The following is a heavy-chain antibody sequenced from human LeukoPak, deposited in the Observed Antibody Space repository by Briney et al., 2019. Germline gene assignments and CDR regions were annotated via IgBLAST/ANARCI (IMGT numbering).Heavy chain of an antibody. CDR2: IRYDGSNK. D-gene: IGHD3-3*01. J-gene: IGHJ5*02. CDR1: GFTFSSYG. V-gene: IGHV3-30*02. Sequence: PGGSLRLSCAASGFTFSSYGMHWVRQAPGKGLEWVAFIRYDGSNKYYADSVKGRFTISRDNSKNTLYLQMNSLRAEDTAVYYCAKDPPKPHRYYDFWSGYSDWFDPWGQGTLVTVSS. CDR3: AKDPPKPHRYYDFWSGYSDWFDP.